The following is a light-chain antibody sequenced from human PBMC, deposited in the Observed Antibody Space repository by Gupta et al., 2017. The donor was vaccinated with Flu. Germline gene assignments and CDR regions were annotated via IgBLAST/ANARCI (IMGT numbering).Light chain of an antibody. J-gene: IGKJ5*01. Sequence: ERATLSCRASQNVQNYLAWYQQKPGQAPRLLIYDTSARATGIPARFSGTGSGTDFTLTISSLEPEDFAFYYCQQRKNWPLITFGQGTRLEIK. V-gene: IGKV3-11*01. CDR1: QNVQNY. CDR2: DTS. CDR3: QQRKNWPLIT.